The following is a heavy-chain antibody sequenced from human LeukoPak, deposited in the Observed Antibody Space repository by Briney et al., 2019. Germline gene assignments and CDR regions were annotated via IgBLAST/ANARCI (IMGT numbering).Heavy chain of an antibody. Sequence: PGGSLRLSCAASGFTFSSYSMTWVRQAPGKGLEWVSSISSSSSCIYYADSVKGRFTISRDNAKNSLYLQMNSLRAEDTAAYYCARDGAWAIFGVVSRNDAFDIWGQGTMVTVSS. CDR3: ARDGAWAIFGVVSRNDAFDI. CDR2: ISSSSSCI. J-gene: IGHJ3*02. V-gene: IGHV3-21*01. D-gene: IGHD3-3*01. CDR1: GFTFSSYS.